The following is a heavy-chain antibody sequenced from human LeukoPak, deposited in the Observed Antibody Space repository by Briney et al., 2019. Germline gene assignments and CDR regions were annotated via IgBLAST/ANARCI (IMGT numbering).Heavy chain of an antibody. Sequence: ASVKVSCKASGYTFTSYGISWVRQAPGQGLEWMGWISAYNGNTNYAQKLQGRVTMTTDTSTSTAYMELRSLRSDDTAVYYCARSPKRHYYDSSGYYVGDYWGREPWSPSPQ. CDR2: ISAYNGNT. J-gene: IGHJ4*02. V-gene: IGHV1-18*01. CDR3: ARSPKRHYYDSSGYYVGDY. D-gene: IGHD3-22*01. CDR1: GYTFTSYG.